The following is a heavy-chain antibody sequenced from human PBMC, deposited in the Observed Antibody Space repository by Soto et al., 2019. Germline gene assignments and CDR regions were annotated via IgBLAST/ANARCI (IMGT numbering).Heavy chain of an antibody. J-gene: IGHJ6*03. CDR1: GYTFTSYG. CDR2: ISAYNGNT. D-gene: IGHD6-19*01. CDR3: ARGGDSSGWFPDYYYYYYYMDV. V-gene: IGHV1-18*01. Sequence: QVQLVQSGAEVKKPGASVKVSCKASGYTFTSYGISWVRQAPGQGLEWMGWISAYNGNTNYAQKLQGRVTMTTDTATSIAYMELRSLRSDDTAVYYCARGGDSSGWFPDYYYYYYYMDVWGKGTTVTVSS.